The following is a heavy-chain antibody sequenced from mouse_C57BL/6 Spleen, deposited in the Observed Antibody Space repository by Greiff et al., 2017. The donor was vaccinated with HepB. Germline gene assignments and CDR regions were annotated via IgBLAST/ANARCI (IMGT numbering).Heavy chain of an antibody. D-gene: IGHD1-1*01. J-gene: IGHJ4*01. CDR1: GFTFSSYA. CDR3: ARGDYYGSSYDYAMDY. Sequence: EVQLQESGGGLVKPGGSLKLSCAASGFTFSSYAMSWVRQTPEKRLEWVATISDCGSYTYYPDNVKGRFTISRDNAKNNLYLQMSHLKSEDTAMYYCARGDYYGSSYDYAMDYWGQGTSVTVSS. V-gene: IGHV5-4*01. CDR2: ISDCGSYT.